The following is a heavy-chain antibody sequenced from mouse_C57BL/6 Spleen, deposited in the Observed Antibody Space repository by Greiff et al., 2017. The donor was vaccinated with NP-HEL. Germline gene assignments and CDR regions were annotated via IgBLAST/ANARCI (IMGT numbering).Heavy chain of an antibody. CDR2: ISDGGSYT. D-gene: IGHD2-14*01. J-gene: IGHJ2*01. V-gene: IGHV5-4*01. Sequence: EVQGVESGGGLVKPGGSLKLSCAASGFTFSSYAMSWVRQTPEKRLEWVATISDGGSYTHYPDNVKGRFTISRDNAQNNLYLKMSHLKSEDTAMYYGAREVGYDRRVFDYWGQGTTLTVSS. CDR1: GFTFSSYA. CDR3: AREVGYDRRVFDY.